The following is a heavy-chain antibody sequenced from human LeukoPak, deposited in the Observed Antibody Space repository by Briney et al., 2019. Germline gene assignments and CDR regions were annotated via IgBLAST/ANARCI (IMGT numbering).Heavy chain of an antibody. CDR2: ISAYNGNT. J-gene: IGHJ4*02. V-gene: IGHV1-18*01. CDR1: GYSFTSYG. D-gene: IGHD2-2*01. CDR3: ARDILPIGVVPAAPDY. Sequence: ASVNVSCKASGYSFTSYGVIWVRLAPRHGLEWLGWISAYNGNTNYAQKLQGRVTMSTDTSTSTAYMELRSLRSDDTGVYCCARDILPIGVVPAAPDYWGQGTLVTVSS.